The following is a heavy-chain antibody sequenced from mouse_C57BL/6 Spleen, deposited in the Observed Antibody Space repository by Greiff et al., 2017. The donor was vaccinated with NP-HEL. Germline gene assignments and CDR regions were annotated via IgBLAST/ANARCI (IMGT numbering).Heavy chain of an antibody. J-gene: IGHJ2*01. D-gene: IGHD2-1*01. Sequence: VQLKQSGPELVKPGASVKISCKASGYTFTDYYMNWVKQSHGKSLEWIGDINPNNGGTSYNQKFKGKATLTVDKSSSTAYMELRSLTSEDSAVYYCAREKVLLGDYFDYWGQGTTLTVSS. V-gene: IGHV1-26*01. CDR1: GYTFTDYY. CDR2: INPNNGGT. CDR3: AREKVLLGDYFDY.